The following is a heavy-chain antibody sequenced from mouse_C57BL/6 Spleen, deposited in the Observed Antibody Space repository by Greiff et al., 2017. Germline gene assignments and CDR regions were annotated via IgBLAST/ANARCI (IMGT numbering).Heavy chain of an antibody. CDR1: GYTFTSYW. J-gene: IGHJ2*01. V-gene: IGHV1-52*01. D-gene: IGHD2-3*01. CDR3: ASRGGYYAYFDY. Sequence: VQLQQPGAELVRPGSSVKLSCKASGYTFTSYWMHWVKQRPIQGLEWIGNIDPSDSETHYNQKFKDKATLTVDKSSSTAYMQLSSLTSEDSAVYYCASRGGYYAYFDYWGQGTTLTVSS. CDR2: IDPSDSET.